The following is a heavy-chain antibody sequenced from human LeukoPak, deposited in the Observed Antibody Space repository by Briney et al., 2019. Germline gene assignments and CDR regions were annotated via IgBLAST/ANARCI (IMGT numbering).Heavy chain of an antibody. D-gene: IGHD3-10*01. CDR2: IYTSGST. Sequence: PAETLSLTCTVSGGSISSYYWSWIRQPAGKGLEWIGRIYTSGSTNYNRSLKSRVPISVDTSKNQFSHTLSSVTAAETAVYYCARVGFDDDLWGRGTLVTVSS. V-gene: IGHV4-4*07. CDR3: ARVGFDDDL. J-gene: IGHJ2*01. CDR1: GGSISSYY.